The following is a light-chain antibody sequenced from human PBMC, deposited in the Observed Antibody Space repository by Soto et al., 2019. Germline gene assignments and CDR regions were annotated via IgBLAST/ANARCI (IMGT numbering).Light chain of an antibody. J-gene: IGLJ2*01. CDR2: DVY. Sequence: QSALTQPASMSGSPGQSITISCTGTSSDIGTYTYVSWYQHHPGKSPKLMISDVYHRPSGVSNRFSGSKSGNTASLTISGLQAEDEADYYCSSYTSGSTLVTFGGGTKLTVL. CDR1: SSDIGTYTY. V-gene: IGLV2-14*03. CDR3: SSYTSGSTLVT.